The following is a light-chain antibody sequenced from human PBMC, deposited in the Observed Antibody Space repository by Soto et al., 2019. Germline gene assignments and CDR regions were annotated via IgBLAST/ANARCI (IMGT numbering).Light chain of an antibody. V-gene: IGKV3-20*01. J-gene: IGKJ1*01. CDR1: QSVSGMY. CDR2: GTS. Sequence: EIVLTQSPGTLSLSPGESATLSCRASQSVSGMYLAWYQQKPGQAPRLLIYGTSNRATGIPDRFSGSGSGTDFTLTISSLQPEDDATYYCQKYNSAPGAFGQGTKVDIK. CDR3: QKYNSAPGA.